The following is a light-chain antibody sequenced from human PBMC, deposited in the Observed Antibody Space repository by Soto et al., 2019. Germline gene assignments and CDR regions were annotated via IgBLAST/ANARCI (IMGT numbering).Light chain of an antibody. Sequence: DILMKQSPSSLSASLGDRVTITCRASQGISNDLGWYQQKPGLAPKRLISAASTLQSGVPSRFSGSGSGTDFTLTISCLQSEDFATYYCQQYYSYPRTFGPGTKVDIK. J-gene: IGKJ3*01. CDR3: QQYYSYPRT. CDR2: AAS. CDR1: QGISND. V-gene: IGKV1-17*01.